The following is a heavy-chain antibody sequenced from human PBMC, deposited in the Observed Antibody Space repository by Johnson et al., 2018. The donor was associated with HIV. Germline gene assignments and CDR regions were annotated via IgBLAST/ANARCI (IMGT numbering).Heavy chain of an antibody. CDR1: GFMFDDYG. CDR2: INWNGGST. Sequence: VQLVESGGGVVRPGGSLRLSCTASGFMFDDYGMSWVRQAPGKGLEWVAGINWNGGSTGYADSVKGRFTISRDNAKNSLYLQMNSLRAEDTALYYCQGDSGSYHGNDAFDIWGQGTMVTVSS. CDR3: QGDSGSYHGNDAFDI. J-gene: IGHJ3*02. D-gene: IGHD1-26*01. V-gene: IGHV3-20*04.